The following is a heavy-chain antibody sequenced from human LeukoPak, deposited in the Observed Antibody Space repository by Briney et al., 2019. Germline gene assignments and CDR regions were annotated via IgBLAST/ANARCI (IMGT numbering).Heavy chain of an antibody. CDR1: GFTFSDYY. D-gene: IGHD6-13*01. CDR3: ARAAAAADRPYNWFDP. Sequence: PGGSLRLSCAASGFTFSDYYMSWIRQAPGKGLEWVSYISSSGSTIYYADSVKGRFTISRDNAKNSLYLQMNSLRAEDTAVYYCARAAAAADRPYNWFDPWGQGTLVTVSS. CDR2: ISSSGSTI. J-gene: IGHJ5*02. V-gene: IGHV3-11*04.